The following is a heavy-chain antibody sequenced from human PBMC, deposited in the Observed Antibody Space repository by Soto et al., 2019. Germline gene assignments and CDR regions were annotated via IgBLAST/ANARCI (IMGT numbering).Heavy chain of an antibody. CDR3: ARGHPKFGY. CDR1: GGSFSGYY. CDR2: INHSGST. V-gene: IGHV4-34*01. J-gene: IGHJ4*02. Sequence: QVQLQQWGAGLLKPSETLSLTCAVYGGSFSGYYWSWIRQPPGKGLEWIGEINHSGSTNYNPSLKSRVTISVDTSKNQFSLKLGSVTAADTGVYYCARGHPKFGYWGQGTLVTVSS.